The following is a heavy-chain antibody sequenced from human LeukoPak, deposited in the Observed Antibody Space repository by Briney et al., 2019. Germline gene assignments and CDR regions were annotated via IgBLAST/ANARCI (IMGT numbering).Heavy chain of an antibody. J-gene: IGHJ5*02. CDR3: ARGRTVVVAATPRFDP. CDR1: GYTFTGYY. Sequence: ASVKVSCKASGYTFTGYYMHWVRQAPGQGLEWMGWINPNSGGTNYAQKFQGRVTMTRDTSISTAYMELSRLRSDDTAVYYCARGRTVVVAATPRFDPWGQGTLATVSS. CDR2: INPNSGGT. V-gene: IGHV1-2*02. D-gene: IGHD2-15*01.